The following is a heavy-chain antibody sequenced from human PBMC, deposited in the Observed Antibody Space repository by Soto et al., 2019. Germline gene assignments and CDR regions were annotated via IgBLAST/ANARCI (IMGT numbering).Heavy chain of an antibody. CDR1: VFTFSSFW. CDR2: IKQDGSER. V-gene: IGHV3-7*05. Sequence: GVCLRLSCAASVFTFSSFWIICVLRTAVGGLDWVATIKQDGSERYYVDSVKGRFTISRDNAKNSLYLQMNSLRAEDTAVYYCASRYLEHCFSSSCSAPYEWWGQGALVTVSS. D-gene: IGHD2-2*01. CDR3: ASRYLEHCFSSSCSAPYEW. J-gene: IGHJ4*02.